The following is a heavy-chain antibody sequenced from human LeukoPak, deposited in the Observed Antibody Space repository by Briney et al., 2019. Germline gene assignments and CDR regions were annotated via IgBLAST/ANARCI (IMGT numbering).Heavy chain of an antibody. V-gene: IGHV3-15*01. J-gene: IGHJ4*02. CDR3: TTIGSSRYYYYFAY. CDR2: TKSKTDGATT. D-gene: IGHD3-22*01. CDR1: GLTFIQAW. Sequence: GGGLRLSRAASGLTFIQAWMSGVRQAPGKGLEGVGRTKSKTDGATTEYDATVKGRFTISRDDSKNTLYLQMNSLKAEDTGLYYCTTIGSSRYYYYFAYWGQGSLVTVSS.